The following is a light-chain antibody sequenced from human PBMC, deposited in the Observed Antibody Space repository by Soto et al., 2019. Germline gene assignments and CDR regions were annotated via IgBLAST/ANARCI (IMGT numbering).Light chain of an antibody. CDR1: AGPVTSRYY. Sequence: QTVVTQEPSVTVSPGGTVTLTCASNAGPVTSRYYPNWFQQKPGQAPRALIYRTNNKFSWTPARFSGSLLGGKAALTLSGVQPEDEAEYYCLLYYGGAQSWVFGGGTKLTVL. V-gene: IGLV7-43*01. CDR2: RTN. J-gene: IGLJ3*02. CDR3: LLYYGGAQSWV.